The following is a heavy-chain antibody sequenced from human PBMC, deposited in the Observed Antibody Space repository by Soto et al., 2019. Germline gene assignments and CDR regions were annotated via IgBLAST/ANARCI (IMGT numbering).Heavy chain of an antibody. D-gene: IGHD3-9*01. CDR2: IYYSGST. CDR1: GGSISSSSYY. V-gene: IGHV4-39*01. J-gene: IGHJ4*02. Sequence: ETLSLTCSVSGGSISSSSYYWGWIRQPPGKGLEWIGNIYYSGSTYYNPSLKSRVTISVDTSKNQFSLKLSSVTAADTAVYYCARRESYDILTGYYHFDYWGQGTLVTVSS. CDR3: ARRESYDILTGYYHFDY.